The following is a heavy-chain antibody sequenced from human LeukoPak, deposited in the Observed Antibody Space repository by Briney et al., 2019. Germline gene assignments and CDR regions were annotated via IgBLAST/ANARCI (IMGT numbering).Heavy chain of an antibody. J-gene: IGHJ3*02. CDR1: GYSFSSGYY. D-gene: IGHD4-17*01. V-gene: IGHV4-38-2*01. CDR2: IYHSGST. Sequence: PSETLSLTCAVSGYSFSSGYYWGWIRQPPGKGLEWIGSIYHSGSTYYNPSLKSRVTISVDTSKNQFSLKLSSVTAADTAVYYCARPGQPSVTTSYAFDIWGQGTMVTVSS. CDR3: ARPGQPSVTTSYAFDI.